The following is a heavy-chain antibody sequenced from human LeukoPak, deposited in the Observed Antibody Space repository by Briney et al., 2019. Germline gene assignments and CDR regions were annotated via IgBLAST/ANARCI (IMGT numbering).Heavy chain of an antibody. J-gene: IGHJ6*03. Sequence: GGSLRLSCAASGFTFSSYAMSWVRQAPGKGLQWVSGISGSGNSIYYADSVKGRFTISRDSSKNTLYLQMSSLRAEDTAVYYCARGSGYYGSGSSDYYYYYYMDVWGKGTTVTVSS. CDR3: ARGSGYYGSGSSDYYYYYYMDV. CDR1: GFTFSSYA. V-gene: IGHV3-23*01. D-gene: IGHD3-10*01. CDR2: ISGSGNSI.